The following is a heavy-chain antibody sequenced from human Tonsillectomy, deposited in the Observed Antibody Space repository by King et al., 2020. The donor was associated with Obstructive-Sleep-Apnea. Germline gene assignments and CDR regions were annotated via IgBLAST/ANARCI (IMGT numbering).Heavy chain of an antibody. Sequence: VQLVESGGGLVKPGGSLRLSCAASGFTFSNAWMSWVRQAPGKGLEWVGRIKSKTNGGTTDYAAPVKDRFTISRYDSKNTLDLQMNSLKTEDTAVYYCIPKGGSGWYGYFDYWGQGTLVTVSS. CDR1: GFTFSNAW. J-gene: IGHJ4*02. D-gene: IGHD6-19*01. CDR2: IKSKTNGGTT. V-gene: IGHV3-15*01. CDR3: IPKGGSGWYGYFDY.